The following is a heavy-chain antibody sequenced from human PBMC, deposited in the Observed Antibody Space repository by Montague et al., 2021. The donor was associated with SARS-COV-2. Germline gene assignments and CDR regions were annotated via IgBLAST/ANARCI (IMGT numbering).Heavy chain of an antibody. Sequence: SETLSLTCTVSGGSISSSNYYWSWIRQSPDKGLEWIGYMYETGNMIYNPSLRSRVSISADTSRSQFSLRLTSVTAADSARYYCARNMAYWGQGVLVTV. J-gene: IGHJ4*02. V-gene: IGHV4-61*05. CDR2: MYETGNM. CDR3: ARNMAY. CDR1: GGSISSSNYY. D-gene: IGHD2/OR15-2a*01.